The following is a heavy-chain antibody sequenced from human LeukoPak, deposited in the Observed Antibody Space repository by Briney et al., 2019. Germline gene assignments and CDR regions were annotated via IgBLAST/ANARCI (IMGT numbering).Heavy chain of an antibody. J-gene: IGHJ4*02. Sequence: GGSLRLSCAASGFTFGDYGMSWVRQAPGKGLEWVSGINWNGGSTGYADSVKGRFTISRDNAKNSLYLQMNSLRVEDTAFYYCARGHGSSWYGFPDYWGQGTLVTVSS. CDR1: GFTFGDYG. D-gene: IGHD6-13*01. V-gene: IGHV3-20*04. CDR3: ARGHGSSWYGFPDY. CDR2: INWNGGST.